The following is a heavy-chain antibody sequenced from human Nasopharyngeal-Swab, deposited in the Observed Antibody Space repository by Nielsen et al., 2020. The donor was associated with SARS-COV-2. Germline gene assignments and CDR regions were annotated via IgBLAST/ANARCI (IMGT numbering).Heavy chain of an antibody. D-gene: IGHD3-3*01. Sequence: ASVKGSCKAFGYTFTSLYMHWVRQAPEQELEWTGIINPSGGGTTYAQKFQGRVTMTRDTSTSTVYMELISLRSKDTAMYYCARSYYDFWSGYLEYYYGMDVWGQGTTVTVSS. CDR1: GYTFTSLY. J-gene: IGHJ6*02. V-gene: IGHV1-46*01. CDR3: ARSYYDFWSGYLEYYYGMDV. CDR2: INPSGGGT.